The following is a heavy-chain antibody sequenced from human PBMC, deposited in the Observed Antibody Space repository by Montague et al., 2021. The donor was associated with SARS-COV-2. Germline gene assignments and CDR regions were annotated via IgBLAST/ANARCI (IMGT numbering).Heavy chain of an antibody. D-gene: IGHD3-10*01. J-gene: IGHJ4*02. V-gene: IGHV3-66*01. CDR1: EFIVSANY. Sequence: SLRLSCAASEFIVSANYMSWVRQTPRKGLEWVAVIYRGGNTHYSDSVKGRFTISRDNSKNTLYLQMNRLRAKDAGLYYCASTAGGVVHMRTPKYSDYWGQGTLVTVSS. CDR2: IYRGGNT. CDR3: ASTAGGVVHMRTPKYSDY.